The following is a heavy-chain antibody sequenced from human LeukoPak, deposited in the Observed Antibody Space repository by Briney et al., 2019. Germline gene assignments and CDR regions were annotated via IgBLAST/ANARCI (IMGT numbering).Heavy chain of an antibody. D-gene: IGHD3-10*01. J-gene: IGHJ5*02. CDR3: ARAGGSGWFDP. Sequence: WGSLRLSCAASGFTFRNYWMHWVRQAPGKGLVWVSRINIDGSTRYADSVEGRFTVSRDNAKNTLYLQMNSLRAEDTAVYYCARAGGSGWFDPWGQGTLVTVSS. CDR2: INIDGST. V-gene: IGHV3-74*01. CDR1: GFTFRNYW.